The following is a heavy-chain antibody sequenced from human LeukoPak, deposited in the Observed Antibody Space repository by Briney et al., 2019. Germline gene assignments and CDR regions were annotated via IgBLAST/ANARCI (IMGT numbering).Heavy chain of an antibody. CDR2: IXXSGST. D-gene: IGHD1-7*01. CDR3: ARGSRELYYFDY. J-gene: IGHJ4*02. CDR1: GGSISXXX. V-gene: IGHV4-59*01. Sequence: PSETLXLTXXVSGGSISXXXXXXXRQPPGXXXXXIGYIXXSGSTKYNXXLXSRXXISVDASKTQFSLKLNSVTAADTAVYYCARGSRELYYFDYWGQGTLVTVSS.